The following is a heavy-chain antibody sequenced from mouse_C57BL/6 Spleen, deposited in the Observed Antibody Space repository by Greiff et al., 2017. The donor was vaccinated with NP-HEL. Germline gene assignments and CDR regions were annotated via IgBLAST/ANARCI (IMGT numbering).Heavy chain of an antibody. CDR2: ISDGGSYT. V-gene: IGHV5-4*03. CDR1: GFTFSSYA. D-gene: IGHD3-2*02. CDR3: ARAPGSSGYGFAY. J-gene: IGHJ3*01. Sequence: EVMLVESGGGLVKPGGSLKLSCAASGFTFSSYAMSWVRQTPEKRLEWVATISDGGSYTYYPDNVKGRFTISRDNAKNNLYLQMSHLKSEDTAMYYCARAPGSSGYGFAYWGQGTLVTVSA.